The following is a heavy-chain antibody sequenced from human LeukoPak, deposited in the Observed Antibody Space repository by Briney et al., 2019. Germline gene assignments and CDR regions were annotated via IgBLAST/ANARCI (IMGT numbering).Heavy chain of an antibody. D-gene: IGHD2-2*01. V-gene: IGHV4-59*01. Sequence: PSETLSLTCTVSGGSISKYYWNWIRHPPGKGLEWIGYIYYSVSTNYSPSTKRRANVSIDISKNHFPLQLYSVTAADTAVYYCARSPPYCSSPGCYLDWFDPWGQGTLVTVSS. CDR1: GGSISKYY. CDR3: ARSPPYCSSPGCYLDWFDP. J-gene: IGHJ5*02. CDR2: IYYSVST.